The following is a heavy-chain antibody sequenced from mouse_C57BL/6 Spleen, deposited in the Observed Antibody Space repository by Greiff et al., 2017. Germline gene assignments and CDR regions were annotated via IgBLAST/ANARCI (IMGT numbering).Heavy chain of an antibody. Sequence: EVKLQQSGAELVRPGASVKLSCTASGFNIKDYYMHWVKQRPEQGLEWIGRIDPEDGDTEYAPKFQGNATMTADTSSNTAYLQLSSLTSEDTAVYYCTTWYDYDDWFAYWGQGTLVTVSA. V-gene: IGHV14-1*01. CDR3: TTWYDYDDWFAY. CDR2: IDPEDGDT. CDR1: GFNIKDYY. D-gene: IGHD2-4*01. J-gene: IGHJ3*01.